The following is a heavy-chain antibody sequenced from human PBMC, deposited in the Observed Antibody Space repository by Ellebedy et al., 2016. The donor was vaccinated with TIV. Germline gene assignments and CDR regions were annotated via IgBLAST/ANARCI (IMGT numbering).Heavy chain of an antibody. D-gene: IGHD3-10*01. CDR1: GFTFRRYD. CDR3: ARDILGSSPDY. CDR2: INWNGTST. Sequence: GESLKISCAASGFTFRRYDMSWVRQAPGKGLEWVSGINWNGTSTGYADSVKGRFTISRDNAKNSLYLQMNSLRAEDTALYYCARDILGSSPDYWGQGTLVTVSS. J-gene: IGHJ4*02. V-gene: IGHV3-20*04.